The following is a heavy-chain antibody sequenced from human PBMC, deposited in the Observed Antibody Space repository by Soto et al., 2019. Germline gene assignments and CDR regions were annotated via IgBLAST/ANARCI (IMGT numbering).Heavy chain of an antibody. D-gene: IGHD2-2*01. CDR3: AKGGAWCSSTSCSRGLDP. CDR1: GFTFSSYG. Sequence: GESLKISCAASGFTFSSYGMHWVRQAPGKGLEWVAVISYDGSNKYYADSMKGRFTISRDNSKNTLYLQMNSLRAEDTAVYYCAKGGAWCSSTSCSRGLDPWGQGTLVTVSS. CDR2: ISYDGSNK. V-gene: IGHV3-30*18. J-gene: IGHJ5*02.